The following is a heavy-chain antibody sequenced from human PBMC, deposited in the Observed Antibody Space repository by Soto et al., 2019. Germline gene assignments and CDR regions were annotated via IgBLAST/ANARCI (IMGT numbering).Heavy chain of an antibody. D-gene: IGHD3-10*01. CDR2: ISRSGSTI. Sequence: EVQLVESGGGLVQPGGSLRLSCAASGFTFSSYEMNWVRQAPGKGLEWVSYISRSGSTIYYADSVKGRFTISRDNAKNSLYLQMNSLRAEDTAVYYCARESIRMVRGDPTFYYYYGMDVWGQGTTVTVSS. J-gene: IGHJ6*02. V-gene: IGHV3-48*03. CDR3: ARESIRMVRGDPTFYYYYGMDV. CDR1: GFTFSSYE.